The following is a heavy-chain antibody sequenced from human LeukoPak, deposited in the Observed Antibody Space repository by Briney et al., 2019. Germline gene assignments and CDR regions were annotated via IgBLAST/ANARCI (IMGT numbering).Heavy chain of an antibody. CDR2: INPNSGGT. V-gene: IGHV1-2*02. Sequence: ASVKVSCKASGYSFTSYYMHWVRQAPGQGLEWMGWINPNSGGTNYAQKFQGRVTMTRDTSISTAYMELSRLRSDDTAVYYCARVTIRGYSGPLSYWGQGTLVTVSS. J-gene: IGHJ4*02. D-gene: IGHD5-12*01. CDR3: ARVTIRGYSGPLSY. CDR1: GYSFTSYY.